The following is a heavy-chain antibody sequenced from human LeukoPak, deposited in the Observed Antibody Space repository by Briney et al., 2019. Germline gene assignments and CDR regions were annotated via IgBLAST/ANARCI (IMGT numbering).Heavy chain of an antibody. D-gene: IGHD6-13*01. CDR2: IYYSGST. CDR3: ARAVAAAGYYFDY. J-gene: IGHJ4*02. Sequence: PSETLSLTCTVSGGSISSYYWSWIRQPPGKGLEWIGYIYYSGSTNYNPCLKSRVTISVDTSKNQFSLKLSSVTAADTAVYYCARAVAAAGYYFDYWGQGTLVTVSS. CDR1: GGSISSYY. V-gene: IGHV4-59*01.